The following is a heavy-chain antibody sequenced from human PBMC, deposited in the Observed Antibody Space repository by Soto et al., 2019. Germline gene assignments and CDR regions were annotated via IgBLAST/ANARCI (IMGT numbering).Heavy chain of an antibody. CDR2: MNPNSGNT. CDR3: ARFHSNSSGWYYYYYYGMDV. J-gene: IGHJ6*02. CDR1: GYTFTSYD. D-gene: IGHD6-19*01. Sequence: VSVKVPCKASGYTFTSYDINWVRQATGQGLEWMGWMNPNSGNTGYAQKFQGRVTMTRNTSISTAYMELNSVTPEDTAVYYCARFHSNSSGWYYYYYYGMDVWGQGTTVTVSS. V-gene: IGHV1-8*01.